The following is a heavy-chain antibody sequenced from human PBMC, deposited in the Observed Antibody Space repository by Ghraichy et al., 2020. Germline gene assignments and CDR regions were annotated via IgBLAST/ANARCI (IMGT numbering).Heavy chain of an antibody. D-gene: IGHD3-16*01. CDR2: IRHDGSNK. CDR1: GFTFSSYG. V-gene: IGHV3-30*02. Sequence: GSLRLSCAASGFTFSSYGIHWVRQAPGKGLEWAAFIRHDGSNKYFADSVKGRFTISRDNSKNTLYLQMNSLRVEDTAVYYCAKDRSYGGIWVGPIDNWGQGTLVTVSS. J-gene: IGHJ4*02. CDR3: AKDRSYGGIWVGPIDN.